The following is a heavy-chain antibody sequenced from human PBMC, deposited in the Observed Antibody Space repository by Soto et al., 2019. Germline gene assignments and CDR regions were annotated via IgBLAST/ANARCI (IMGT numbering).Heavy chain of an antibody. CDR2: ISGSGGST. Sequence: LRRTGTASGFTFSGYALSWVRQAPGKGLEWVSSISGSGGSTFYADSVKVRFTISRDNSKNTLYLQMSRLRAEDTAIYYSAKNLVATVTTPGRDYFAYWGQGTPVTVYS. CDR3: AKNLVATVTTPGRDYFAY. D-gene: IGHD4-17*01. CDR1: GFTFSGYA. V-gene: IGHV3-23*01. J-gene: IGHJ4*02.